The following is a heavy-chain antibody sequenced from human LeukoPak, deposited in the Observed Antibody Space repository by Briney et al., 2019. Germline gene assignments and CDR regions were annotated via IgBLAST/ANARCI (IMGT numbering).Heavy chain of an antibody. CDR3: AREGRMSMGIEY. J-gene: IGHJ4*02. Sequence: KSSETLSLTCAVYGGSLSGYYWSWIRQSPGKGLEWIGEINHGGGTNYNPSLKSRVTMSVDTSKNHFSLKLGSVTAADTAVYFCAREGRMSMGIEYWGQGTLVTVSS. D-gene: IGHD4/OR15-4a*01. CDR1: GGSLSGYY. V-gene: IGHV4-34*01. CDR2: INHGGGT.